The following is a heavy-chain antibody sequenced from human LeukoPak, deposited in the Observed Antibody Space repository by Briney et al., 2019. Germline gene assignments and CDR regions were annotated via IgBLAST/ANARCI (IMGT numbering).Heavy chain of an antibody. J-gene: IGHJ4*02. CDR1: GFTAGFTFSTSY. CDR2: IGPDGSGP. Sequence: GGSLRLSCETSGFTAGFTFSTSYMTWVRQAPGMGLEWVTEIGPDGSGPVYVDSVKGRFTISRDNAKNSLYLQMNSLRVEETAVYYCARDFSWRQFDYWGLGTLVTVSS. V-gene: IGHV3-7*01. CDR3: ARDFSWRQFDY.